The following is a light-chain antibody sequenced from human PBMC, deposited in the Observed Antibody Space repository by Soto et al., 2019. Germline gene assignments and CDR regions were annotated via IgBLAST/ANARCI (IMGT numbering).Light chain of an antibody. CDR2: LGS. J-gene: IGKJ4*01. CDR1: QSLLHSNGYDY. V-gene: IGKV2-28*01. CDR3: MQALQTPLT. Sequence: DIVVTQSPLSLTVTPGEPASISCRSSQSLLHSNGYDYLDWYLQKPGQSPQLLIYLGSNRASGVPDRCSGSGSGTDFTLNISRVEAEDVGVYYCMQALQTPLTFGGGTKVEIK.